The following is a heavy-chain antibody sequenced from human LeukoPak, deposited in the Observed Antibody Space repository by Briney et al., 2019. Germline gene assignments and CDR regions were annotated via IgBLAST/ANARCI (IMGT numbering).Heavy chain of an antibody. Sequence: SETLSLTCTVSGGSINSYYWSWIRQPPGKGLEWIGYIYYSGSTEYNPSLKSRVTISVDTSKNQFSLKMSSVTAADTAVYYCARARDGHINNWFDPWGQGILVTVSS. CDR1: GGSINSYY. D-gene: IGHD5-24*01. V-gene: IGHV4-59*01. CDR2: IYYSGST. CDR3: ARARDGHINNWFDP. J-gene: IGHJ5*02.